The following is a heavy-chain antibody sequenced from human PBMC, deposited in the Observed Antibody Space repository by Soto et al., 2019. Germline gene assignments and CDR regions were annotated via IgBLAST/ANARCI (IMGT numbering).Heavy chain of an antibody. D-gene: IGHD5-18*01. CDR1: GFTFSSYG. CDR2: ILYDGGNK. Sequence: PGGSLRLSCAASGFTFSSYGMHWVRQAPGKGLEWVAGILYDGGNKYYADSVKGRFTISRDNAKNTLYLQMNSLRAEDTAVYYCARGDTAMVLDYWGQGTQVTVAS. V-gene: IGHV3-33*05. CDR3: ARGDTAMVLDY. J-gene: IGHJ4*02.